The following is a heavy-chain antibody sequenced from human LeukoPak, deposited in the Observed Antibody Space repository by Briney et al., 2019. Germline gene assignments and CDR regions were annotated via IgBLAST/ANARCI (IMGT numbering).Heavy chain of an antibody. V-gene: IGHV4-34*01. CDR3: ARGRKAARNNWFDP. D-gene: IGHD6-6*01. Sequence: SETLSLTCAVYGGSFSGYYWSWIRQPPRKGLEWIGEINHSGSTNYNPSLKSRVTISVDTSKNQFSLKLSSVTAADTAVYYCARGRKAARNNWFDPWGQGTLVTVSS. J-gene: IGHJ5*02. CDR2: INHSGST. CDR1: GGSFSGYY.